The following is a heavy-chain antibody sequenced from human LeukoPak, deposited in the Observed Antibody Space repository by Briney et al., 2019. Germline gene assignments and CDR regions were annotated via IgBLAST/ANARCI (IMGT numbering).Heavy chain of an antibody. V-gene: IGHV4-39*07. CDR1: GGSITSSAYY. J-gene: IGHJ6*02. D-gene: IGHD6-13*01. CDR2: IYYSGST. Sequence: SETLSLTCTVSGGSITSSAYYWAWIRQSPGKGLEFIGTIYYSGSTNFNPSLKSRVAIAVDTSKNQFSLSMRSVTAADTAVYYCARVSAAGMEFHYGMDVWGQGTTVFVSS. CDR3: ARVSAAGMEFHYGMDV.